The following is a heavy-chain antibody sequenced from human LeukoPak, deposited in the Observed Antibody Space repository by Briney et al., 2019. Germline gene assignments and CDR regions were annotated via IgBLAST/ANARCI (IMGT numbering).Heavy chain of an antibody. V-gene: IGHV4-59*01. CDR3: ARGQGQWELLQLREYDFDI. J-gene: IGHJ3*02. CDR1: GGSISRYY. D-gene: IGHD1-26*01. Sequence: SETLSLTCAVSGGSISRYYWSWVRQPPGKGLEWVGYIYYSGSTNYDPSLKSRVTISVDTSKNQFSLKLTSVTAADTAVYYCARGQGQWELLQLREYDFDIWGQGTMVTVSS. CDR2: IYYSGST.